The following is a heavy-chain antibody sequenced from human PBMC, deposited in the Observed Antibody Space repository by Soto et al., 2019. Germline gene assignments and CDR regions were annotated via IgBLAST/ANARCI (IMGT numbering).Heavy chain of an antibody. CDR3: AKDSWYSGSYLAWFDP. D-gene: IGHD1-26*01. CDR2: ISGSGGST. J-gene: IGHJ5*02. V-gene: IGHV3-23*01. CDR1: GFTFSSYA. Sequence: GGSLRLSCAASGFTFSSYAMSWVRQAPGKGLEWVSAISGSGGSTYYADSVKGRFTISRDNSKNTLYLQMNSLRAEDTAVYYCAKDSWYSGSYLAWFDPWGQGTLVTVSS.